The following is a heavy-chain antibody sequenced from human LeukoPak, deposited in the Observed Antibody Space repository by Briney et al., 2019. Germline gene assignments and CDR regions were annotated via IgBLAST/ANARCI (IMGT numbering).Heavy chain of an antibody. CDR3: ARDGYYYGSGTPGGFDY. J-gene: IGHJ4*02. V-gene: IGHV4-59*01. CDR1: GGSISSYY. CDR2: IYYSGST. D-gene: IGHD3-10*01. Sequence: SETLSLTCTVSGGSISSYYWSWIRQPPGKGLEWIGYIYYSGSTHYNPSLKSRVTISVDTSTNQFSLKLSSVTAADTAVYYCARDGYYYGSGTPGGFDYWGQGTLVTVSS.